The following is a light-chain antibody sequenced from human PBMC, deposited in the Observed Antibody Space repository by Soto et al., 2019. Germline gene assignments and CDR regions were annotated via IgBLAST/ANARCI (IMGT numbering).Light chain of an antibody. CDR3: HQYNNWPPWT. J-gene: IGKJ1*01. CDR2: GAS. Sequence: EIVMTQSPATLSVSPGERATRSCRASQSVSSNLAWYQQKPGQAPRLLIYGASTRATGIPARFSGSGSGTEFTLTISSLQSEDYAVYYCHQYNNWPPWTFGQGTKADIK. V-gene: IGKV3-15*01. CDR1: QSVSSN.